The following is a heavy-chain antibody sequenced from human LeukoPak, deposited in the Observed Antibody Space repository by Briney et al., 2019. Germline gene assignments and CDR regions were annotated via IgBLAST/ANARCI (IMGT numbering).Heavy chain of an antibody. V-gene: IGHV4-59*12. CDR3: AREVRNYCSGGSCYSGHFQH. Sequence: PSETLSLTCTVSGGSITNYYWNWIRQPPGKGLEWIGNIYYTGSTNYNPSLKSRVTISVDKSKNQFSLKLSSVTAADTAVYYCAREVRNYCSGGSCYSGHFQHWGQGTLVTVSS. D-gene: IGHD2-15*01. J-gene: IGHJ1*01. CDR2: IYYTGST. CDR1: GGSITNYY.